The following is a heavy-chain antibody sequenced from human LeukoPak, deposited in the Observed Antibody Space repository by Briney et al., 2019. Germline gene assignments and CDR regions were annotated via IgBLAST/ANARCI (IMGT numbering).Heavy chain of an antibody. CDR1: GGSISSGNYY. CDR2: IYTSGST. D-gene: IGHD1-26*01. Sequence: SETLSPTCTVSGGSISSGNYYWSWIRQPAGKGLEWIGRIYTSGSTNYNPSLKSRVTISVDTSKNQFSLKLSSVTAADTAVYYCASGSYAYYYMDVWGKGTTVTVSS. V-gene: IGHV4-61*02. J-gene: IGHJ6*03. CDR3: ASGSYAYYYMDV.